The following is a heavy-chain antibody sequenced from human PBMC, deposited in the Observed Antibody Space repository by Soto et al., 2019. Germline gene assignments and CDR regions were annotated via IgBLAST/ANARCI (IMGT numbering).Heavy chain of an antibody. J-gene: IGHJ5*02. CDR1: GVTFSRYW. CDR3: PGAPSGSASWFDP. Sequence: PGGSLRLSCAASGVTFSRYWMHWVRQAPGKGLVWVSHISNDGTVTSYADSVKGRFTISRDNAKNTLYLQMNSLRGEDTAVYYCPGAPSGSASWFDPWGQGPLVTVPS. V-gene: IGHV3-74*01. CDR2: ISNDGTVT. D-gene: IGHD1-26*01.